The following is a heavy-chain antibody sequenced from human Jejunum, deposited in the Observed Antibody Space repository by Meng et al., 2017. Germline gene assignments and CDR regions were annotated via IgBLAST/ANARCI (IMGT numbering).Heavy chain of an antibody. J-gene: IGHJ4*02. Sequence: SETLSLTCTVSGYSISSGYYWGWIRQAPGKGLEWIGTISHTGDTYYNPSLKGRVSISVYTSKNQFSLRLNSVTAADTALYYCAVYTGSYAEYWGQGTLVTVSS. CDR2: ISHTGDT. V-gene: IGHV4-38-2*02. CDR1: GYSISSGYY. CDR3: AVYTGSYAEY. D-gene: IGHD1-26*01.